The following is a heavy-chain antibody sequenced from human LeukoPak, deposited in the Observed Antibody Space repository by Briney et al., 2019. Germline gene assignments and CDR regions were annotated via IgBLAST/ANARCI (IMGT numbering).Heavy chain of an antibody. CDR1: GYTFTSYG. J-gene: IGHJ3*02. CDR2: ISAYDGGT. D-gene: IGHD3-10*01. V-gene: IGHV1-18*01. Sequence: ASVKVSCKASGYTFTSYGISWVRQAPGQGLEWMGWISAYDGGTNYAQSLQGRLSMTTETSTTTAYMELRSLRSDDTAVYYCARLVRYHLLEASDTWGQGTVVTVSS. CDR3: ARLVRYHLLEASDT.